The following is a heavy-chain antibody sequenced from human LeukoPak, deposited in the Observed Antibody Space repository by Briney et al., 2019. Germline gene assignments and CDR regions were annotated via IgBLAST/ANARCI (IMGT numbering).Heavy chain of an antibody. D-gene: IGHD4-11*01. CDR3: AKDLGYSNFYFDY. CDR1: GFTFSSYG. J-gene: IGHJ4*02. Sequence: GGSLRLSCAASGFTFSSYGMHCVRQAPGKGLEWVAFIRYDGSNKYYADSVKGRFTISRDNSKNTLYLQMNSLRAEDTAVYYCAKDLGYSNFYFDYWGQGTLVTVSS. V-gene: IGHV3-30*02. CDR2: IRYDGSNK.